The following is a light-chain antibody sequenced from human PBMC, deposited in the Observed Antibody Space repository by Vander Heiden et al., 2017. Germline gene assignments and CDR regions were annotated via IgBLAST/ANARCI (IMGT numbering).Light chain of an antibody. CDR2: KAS. Sequence: DIQMTQSPSTLSASVGDRVTITCRASQSISSWLAWYQQKPGKAPKLLIYKASSLESGVPSRFSGSGSGTEFTRTISSLQPDDFATYYCQQYKSYPYTFGQGTKLEIK. J-gene: IGKJ2*01. V-gene: IGKV1-5*03. CDR3: QQYKSYPYT. CDR1: QSISSW.